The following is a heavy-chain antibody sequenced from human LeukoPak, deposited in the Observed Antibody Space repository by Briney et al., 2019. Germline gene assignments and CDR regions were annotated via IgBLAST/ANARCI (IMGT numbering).Heavy chain of an antibody. CDR3: ARGSKWELLPFDY. CDR1: GYSISSGYY. J-gene: IGHJ4*02. CDR2: IYHSGST. Sequence: SETLSLTCAVSGYSISSGYYWGWIRQPPGKGLEWIGSIYHSGSTYYNPSLKSRVTIPVDTSKNQFSLKLSSVTAADTAVYYCARGSKWELLPFDYWGQGTLVTVSS. D-gene: IGHD1-26*01. V-gene: IGHV4-38-2*01.